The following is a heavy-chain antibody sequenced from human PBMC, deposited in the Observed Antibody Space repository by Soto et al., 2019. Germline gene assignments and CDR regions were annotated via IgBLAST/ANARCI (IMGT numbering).Heavy chain of an antibody. D-gene: IGHD6-19*01. CDR3: AKPRSGWDFDY. Sequence: QVQLVESGGGVVQPGRSLRLSCAASGFTFSSYGMHWVRQAPGKGLEWVADISYDGSNKYYADSVKGRFTISRDNSKNKLYLQMNSLRAEDTAVYYCAKPRSGWDFDYWGQGTLFTVSS. V-gene: IGHV3-30*18. CDR2: ISYDGSNK. J-gene: IGHJ4*02. CDR1: GFTFSSYG.